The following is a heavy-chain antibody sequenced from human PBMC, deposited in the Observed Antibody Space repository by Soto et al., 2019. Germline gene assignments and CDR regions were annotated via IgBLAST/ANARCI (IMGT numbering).Heavy chain of an antibody. CDR1: GGSITITNW. CDR2: IFHSGGT. Sequence: QVHLQESGPGLVKPSGTLSLTCAVSGGSITITNWWNWVRQPPGKGLEWIGEIFHSGGTNYNPSLKSRVTMSVDKSKNQFSLNRSSVTAADTAMYYCATRTYYGDRCMDVWGQGTTVTVSS. V-gene: IGHV4-4*02. D-gene: IGHD4-17*01. CDR3: ATRTYYGDRCMDV. J-gene: IGHJ6*02.